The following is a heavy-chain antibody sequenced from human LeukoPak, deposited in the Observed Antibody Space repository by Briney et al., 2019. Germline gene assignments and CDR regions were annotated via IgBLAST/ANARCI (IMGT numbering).Heavy chain of an antibody. D-gene: IGHD3-10*01. Sequence: SGTLSLTCTVSGGSISSDTYYWGWIRQPPGKGLEWIGNIYYSGSTYYNPSLKSRVTISVDTSKNQFSLKLSSVTAADTAVYYCARHIPSMVRGVTVWFDPWGQGTLVTVSS. J-gene: IGHJ5*02. CDR1: GGSISSDTYY. CDR3: ARHIPSMVRGVTVWFDP. V-gene: IGHV4-39*01. CDR2: IYYSGST.